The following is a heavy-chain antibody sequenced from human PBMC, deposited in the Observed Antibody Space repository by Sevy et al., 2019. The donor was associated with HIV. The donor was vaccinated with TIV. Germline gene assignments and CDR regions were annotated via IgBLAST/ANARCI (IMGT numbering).Heavy chain of an antibody. D-gene: IGHD3-10*01. CDR1: GFTFDDYA. V-gene: IGHV3-9*01. CDR2: ISWNSGSI. CDR3: AKDTEAYGSGSYFG. Sequence: GGSLRLSCAASGFTFDDYAMHWVRQAPGKGLEWVSGISWNSGSIGYADSVKGRFTISRDNAENSLYLQMNSLRAEDTALYYCAKDTEAYGSGSYFGWGQGTLVTVSS. J-gene: IGHJ4*02.